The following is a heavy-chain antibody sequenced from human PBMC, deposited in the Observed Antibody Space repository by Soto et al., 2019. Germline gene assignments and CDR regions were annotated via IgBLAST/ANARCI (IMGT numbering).Heavy chain of an antibody. Sequence: GASVEVSCKXSGYTFTSYGISWVRQAPGQGLEWMGWISAYNGNTNYAQKLQGRVTMTTDTSTSTAYMELRSLRSDDTAVYYCARDAPKYGSGSYSGYWGQGTLVTVSS. CDR3: ARDAPKYGSGSYSGY. CDR1: GYTFTSYG. V-gene: IGHV1-18*01. J-gene: IGHJ4*02. D-gene: IGHD3-10*01. CDR2: ISAYNGNT.